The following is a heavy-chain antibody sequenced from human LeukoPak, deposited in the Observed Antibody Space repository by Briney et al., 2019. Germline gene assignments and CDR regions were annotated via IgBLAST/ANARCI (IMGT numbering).Heavy chain of an antibody. Sequence: SETLSLTCAVSGGSISSGNWWSWVRQPPGKGLEWIGEIYHSGSANYNPSLKSRVTISVDKSKNQFSLKLSSVTAADTAVYYCARNGGGFASSWYSDYWGQGTLVTVSS. V-gene: IGHV4-4*02. CDR2: IYHSGSA. CDR3: ARNGGGFASSWYSDY. D-gene: IGHD6-13*01. J-gene: IGHJ4*02. CDR1: GGSISSGNW.